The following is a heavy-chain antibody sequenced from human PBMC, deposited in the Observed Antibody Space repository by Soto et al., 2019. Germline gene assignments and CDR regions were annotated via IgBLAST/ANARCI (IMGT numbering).Heavy chain of an antibody. CDR2: IYHSGST. J-gene: IGHJ4*02. V-gene: IGHV4-4*02. CDR1: GDSISSGNW. D-gene: IGHD1-26*01. CDR3: GREGVGDGSIDY. Sequence: QVQLQESGPGLVKPSGTLSLTCAVSGDSISSGNWWTWVRQPPGKGLEWIGEIYHSGSTTYNPSLKSRVTISVDKSKNQFSLRLSSVTAADTAVYYCGREGVGDGSIDYWGQGTLVPVSS.